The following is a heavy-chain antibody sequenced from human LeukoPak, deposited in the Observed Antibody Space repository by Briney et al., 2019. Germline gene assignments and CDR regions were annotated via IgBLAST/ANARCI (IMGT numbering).Heavy chain of an antibody. CDR2: VDPEDGET. CDR3: AKTAPFYYDSSGYYYFHY. CDR1: GYTFTDYY. Sequence: GASVKVSCKASGYTFTDYYMHWVQQAPGKGLEWTGRVDPEDGETIYAEKFQGRVTITADTSTDTAYMELSSLRSEDTAVYYCAKTAPFYYDSSGYYYFHYWGQGTLVTVSS. V-gene: IGHV1-69-2*01. D-gene: IGHD3-22*01. J-gene: IGHJ4*02.